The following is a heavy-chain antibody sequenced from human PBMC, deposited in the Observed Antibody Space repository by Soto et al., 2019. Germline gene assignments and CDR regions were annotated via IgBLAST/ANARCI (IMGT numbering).Heavy chain of an antibody. CDR2: AYHSGST. D-gene: IGHD3-10*01. V-gene: IGHV4-4*02. J-gene: IGHJ4*02. CDR1: GGFTSTNNW. CDR3: ARSPPSSYYGGSGTFDY. Sequence: QLQLQESGPGLVRPSGTLSLNCAVSGGFTSTNNWWSWVRQPPGKGLEWIGDAYHSGSTEYNPSLKSRVSISVDKSKNQISLKLTSATAADTAVYYCARSPPSSYYGGSGTFDYWGQGTLVTVSS.